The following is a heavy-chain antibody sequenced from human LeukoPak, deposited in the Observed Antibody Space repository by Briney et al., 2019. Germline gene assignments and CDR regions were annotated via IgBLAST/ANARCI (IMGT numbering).Heavy chain of an antibody. CDR2: INPNSGGT. CDR3: ARGVVATIWIDAFDI. V-gene: IGHV1-2*04. Sequence: ASVKVSCKASGYTFTGYYMHWVRQAPGQGLEWMGWINPNSGGTNYAQKFQGWVTMTRDTSISTAYMELSRLRSDDTAVYYCARGVVATIWIDAFDIWGQGTMVTVSS. CDR1: GYTFTGYY. D-gene: IGHD5-12*01. J-gene: IGHJ3*02.